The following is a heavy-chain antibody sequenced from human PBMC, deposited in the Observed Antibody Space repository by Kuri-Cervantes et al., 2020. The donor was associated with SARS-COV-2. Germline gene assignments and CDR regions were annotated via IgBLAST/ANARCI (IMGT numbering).Heavy chain of an antibody. Sequence: GESLKISCAASGFTFSSYAMHWVRQAPGKGPEWVAVISYDGSNKYYADSVKGRFTISRDNSKNTLYLQMNSLRAEDTAVYYCARGDYYDSSGYYLHYFDYWGQGTLVTVSS. J-gene: IGHJ4*02. CDR3: ARGDYYDSSGYYLHYFDY. CDR1: GFTFSSYA. D-gene: IGHD3-22*01. CDR2: ISYDGSNK. V-gene: IGHV3-30-3*01.